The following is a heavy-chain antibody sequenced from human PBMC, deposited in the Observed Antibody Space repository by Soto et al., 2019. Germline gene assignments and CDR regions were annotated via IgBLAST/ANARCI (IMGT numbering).Heavy chain of an antibody. CDR3: ARDSTYSSSKYGMDV. D-gene: IGHD6-13*01. J-gene: IGHJ6*02. V-gene: IGHV4-59*01. CDR1: GGSISSYY. Sequence: QVQLQESGPGLVKPSETLSLTCTVSGGSISSYYWSWIRQPPGKGLEWIGYIYYSGSTNYNPSLKSRVTISVDTSKNQFSLTLSSVTAADTAVYYCARDSTYSSSKYGMDVWGQGTTVTVSS. CDR2: IYYSGST.